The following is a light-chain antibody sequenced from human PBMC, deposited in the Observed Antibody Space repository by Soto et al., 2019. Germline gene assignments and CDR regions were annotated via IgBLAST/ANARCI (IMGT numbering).Light chain of an antibody. CDR2: DAS. CDR3: QQYNSYSPT. V-gene: IGKV1-5*01. J-gene: IGKJ1*01. CDR1: QSIINW. Sequence: DIQMTQSPSTLSASIGDRVTITCRASQSIINWLAWYQQKPGKAPKLLIYDASSLESGVPSRFSGSGSGTEFTLTISSLQPDDFATYYCQQYNSYSPTFGQGTKVDI.